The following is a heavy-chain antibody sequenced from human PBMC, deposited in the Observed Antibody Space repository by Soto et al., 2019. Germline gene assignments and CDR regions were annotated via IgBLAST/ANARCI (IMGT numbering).Heavy chain of an antibody. J-gene: IGHJ4*02. CDR2: ISGNGNSA. V-gene: IGHV3-23*01. CDR3: GKERRGSGWSVCNF. CDR1: GFTFRDYA. Sequence: GGSLRLSCAASGFTFRDYAMNWARQAPGKGLEWVADISGNGNSARHADSVKGRFTISRDNSQNTLYLHMNSLRVDDTAIYYCGKERRGSGWSVCNFWGQGTLVTVSS. D-gene: IGHD6-19*01.